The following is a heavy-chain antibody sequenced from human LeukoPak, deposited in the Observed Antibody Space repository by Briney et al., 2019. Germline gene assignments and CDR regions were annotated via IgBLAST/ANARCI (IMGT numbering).Heavy chain of an antibody. Sequence: GGSLRLSCAASGFTFGTYGMSWVRLAPGKGLEWVSAISGSSRTTYYADSVKGRFTISRDNSKNTLYLQMNSLRAEDTAVYYCTKEKAPIVGATPDYWGQGTLVTVPS. J-gene: IGHJ4*02. D-gene: IGHD1-26*01. CDR2: ISGSSRTT. V-gene: IGHV3-23*01. CDR3: TKEKAPIVGATPDY. CDR1: GFTFGTYG.